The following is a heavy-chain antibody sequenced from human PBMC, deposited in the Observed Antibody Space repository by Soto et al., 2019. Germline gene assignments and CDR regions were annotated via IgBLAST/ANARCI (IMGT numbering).Heavy chain of an antibody. J-gene: IGHJ4*02. CDR2: VSHDGRNT. V-gene: IGHV3-30*18. CDR1: GFTFSDYA. D-gene: IGHD6-19*01. CDR3: AKGGRQWLGPSDFNY. Sequence: QVQLVESGGGVVQPGRSLRLSCAASGFTFSDYAMHSVPQAPGKGLEWVAVVSHDGRNTHYADSVKGRFTISRDGSKNTVSLEMTSLRAEDMAVYYCAKGGRQWLGPSDFNYWGQGALVTVSS.